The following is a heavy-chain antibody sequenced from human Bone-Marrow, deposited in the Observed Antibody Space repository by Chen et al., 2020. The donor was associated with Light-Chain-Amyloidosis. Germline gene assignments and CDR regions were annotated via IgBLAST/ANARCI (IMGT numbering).Heavy chain of an antibody. V-gene: IGHV3-7*01. CDR2: IKQDGSEK. D-gene: IGHD6-19*01. J-gene: IGHJ5*01. Sequence: EVQLVESGGGLVQPGGSRRLSCAAYGFTFSNHWLSWVRQAPGKGLEWVANIKQDGSEKYFVDSVRGRFIISRDNTKTSLYLQMTSLRAEDTAVYYCARWEYNSGWYWLDSWGQGTLVTVSS. CDR3: ARWEYNSGWYWLDS. CDR1: GFTFSNHW.